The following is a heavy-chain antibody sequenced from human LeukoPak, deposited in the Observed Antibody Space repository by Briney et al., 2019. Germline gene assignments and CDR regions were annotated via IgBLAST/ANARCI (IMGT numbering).Heavy chain of an antibody. CDR2: ISSSSSYI. J-gene: IGHJ3*02. Sequence: GGSLRLSCAASGFTFSSYSMNWVRQAPGKGLEWVSSISSSSSYIYYADSVKGRFTISRDNAKNSLYLQMNSLRAEDTAVYYCARDGLGDAFDIWGQGTMVTVSS. D-gene: IGHD6-19*01. CDR1: GFTFSSYS. CDR3: ARDGLGDAFDI. V-gene: IGHV3-21*01.